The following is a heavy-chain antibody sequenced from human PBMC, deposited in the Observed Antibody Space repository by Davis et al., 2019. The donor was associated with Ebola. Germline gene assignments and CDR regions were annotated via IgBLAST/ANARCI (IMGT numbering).Heavy chain of an antibody. CDR3: ARDTGSLGIVTW. D-gene: IGHD3-16*02. Sequence: GESLKISCAASGFTFSSYSMNWVRQAPGKGLEWVANIKQDGSEKYYVDSVKGRFTISRDNAKNSLYLQMNSLRAEDTAVYYCARDTGSLGIVTWWGQGTLVTVSS. J-gene: IGHJ4*02. CDR1: GFTFSSYS. V-gene: IGHV3-7*01. CDR2: IKQDGSEK.